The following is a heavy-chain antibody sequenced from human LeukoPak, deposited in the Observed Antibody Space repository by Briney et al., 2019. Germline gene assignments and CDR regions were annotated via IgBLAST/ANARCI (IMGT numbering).Heavy chain of an antibody. CDR3: AKSTTGYSSSWSPGDYFDY. J-gene: IGHJ4*02. V-gene: IGHV1-46*01. Sequence: GASVKVSCKASGYTFTSYYMHWVRQAPGQGLEWMGIINPSGGSTSYAQKFQGRVTMTRDTSTSTVYMELSSLRSEDTAVYYCAKSTTGYSSSWSPGDYFDYWGQGTLVTVSS. CDR2: INPSGGST. CDR1: GYTFTSYY. D-gene: IGHD6-13*01.